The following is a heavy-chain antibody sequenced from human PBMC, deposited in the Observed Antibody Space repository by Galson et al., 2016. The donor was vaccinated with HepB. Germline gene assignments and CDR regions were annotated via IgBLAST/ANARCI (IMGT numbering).Heavy chain of an antibody. CDR2: ISRTGDHI. CDR3: AREGPFDY. V-gene: IGHV3-21*01. Sequence: SLRLSCAASGFIFSDYSMNWVRQAPGKGLEWVSSISRTGDHISYADSVKGRFTISRDNAKNSLYLQMNSLRVEDTAVYYCAREGPFDYWGQRTLVTVSS. J-gene: IGHJ4*02. CDR1: GFIFSDYS.